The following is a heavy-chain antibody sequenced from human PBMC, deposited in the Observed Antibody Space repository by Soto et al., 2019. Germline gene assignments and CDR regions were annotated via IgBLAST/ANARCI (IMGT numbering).Heavy chain of an antibody. CDR2: IYHTGTT. V-gene: IGHV4-39*01. CDR1: GDSISSSSYF. CDR3: ARRDPSSPYLAV. J-gene: IGHJ4*02. D-gene: IGHD2-21*02. Sequence: PSETLSLTCTVSGDSISSSSYFWGWIRQPPGKGLEWIGSIYHTGTTYYNPSLKSPVIMSVDTSKNQFSLELNSVTAADTAVYYCARRDPSSPYLAVWGRGTLVTVSS.